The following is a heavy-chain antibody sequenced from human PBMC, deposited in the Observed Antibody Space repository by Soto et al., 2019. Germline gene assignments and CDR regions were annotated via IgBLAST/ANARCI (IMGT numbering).Heavy chain of an antibody. V-gene: IGHV1-3*01. J-gene: IGHJ5*02. CDR2: INAGNGNT. CDR3: ARGGDNWNDVRWFDP. D-gene: IGHD1-1*01. Sequence: ASVKVSCKASGYTFTSYAMHWVRQAPGQRLEWMGWINAGNGNTKYSQKFQGRVTITRDTSASTAYMELSSLRSEDTAVYYCARGGDNWNDVRWFDPWGQGTLVTVSS. CDR1: GYTFTSYA.